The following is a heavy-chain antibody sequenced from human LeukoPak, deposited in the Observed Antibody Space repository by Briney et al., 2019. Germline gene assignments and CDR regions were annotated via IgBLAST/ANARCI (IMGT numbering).Heavy chain of an antibody. CDR2: SNPNSGGT. D-gene: IGHD3-10*01. CDR3: AVASYGSGSYYDPVDY. J-gene: IGHJ4*02. CDR1: GYTFTGYY. V-gene: IGHV1-2*02. Sequence: GASVKVSCKASGYTFTGYYMHWLRQAPAQGLEWMGWSNPNSGGTNYAQKFQGRVTMTRDTSISTAYMELSRLRSDDTAVYYCAVASYGSGSYYDPVDYWGQGTLVTVSS.